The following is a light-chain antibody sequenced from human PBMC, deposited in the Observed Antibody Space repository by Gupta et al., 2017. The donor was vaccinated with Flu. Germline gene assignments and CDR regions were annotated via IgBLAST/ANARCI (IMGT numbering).Light chain of an antibody. CDR1: QRLSSW. CDR2: KAS. J-gene: IGKJ4*01. Sequence: DIQMTQSPSTLSAYVGDRVTITCRASQRLSSWLAWYQQKPGKAPNLLIYKASNLESGVPSRFSGSGSGTEFTLTISSLQPDDFATYYCQQYDSYSLTFGGGPKVEI. V-gene: IGKV1-5*03. CDR3: QQYDSYSLT.